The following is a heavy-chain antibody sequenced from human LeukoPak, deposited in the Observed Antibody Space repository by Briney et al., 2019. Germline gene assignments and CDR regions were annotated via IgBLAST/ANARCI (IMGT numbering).Heavy chain of an antibody. Sequence: GGSLRLSCAASGLRFSDYYVSWIRQAPGKGLQWVSYISSGGDIMHYADSVKGRFTSSRDNAKNSGYLEMNSLGAEDTAVYYCATNLIGAGEYYQQWGQGTLVTVSS. CDR3: ATNLIGAGEYYQQ. D-gene: IGHD2/OR15-2a*01. CDR2: ISSGGDIM. CDR1: GLRFSDYY. J-gene: IGHJ1*01. V-gene: IGHV3-11*01.